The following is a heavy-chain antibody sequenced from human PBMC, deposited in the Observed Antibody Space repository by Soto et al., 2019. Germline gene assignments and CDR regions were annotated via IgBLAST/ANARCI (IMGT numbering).Heavy chain of an antibody. D-gene: IGHD6-19*01. J-gene: IGHJ6*02. CDR3: ARALLVPGPMWHYFGMDV. Sequence: GGSLRLSCEASGFSFSSYALHWVRQAPGKGLEWLAVISVGGNYEFYADSVKGQFTISRDNSKNTLHLQMNSLRAEDTAVYYCARALLVPGPMWHYFGMDVWGQGTPVTVSS. CDR2: ISVGGNYE. V-gene: IGHV3-30-3*01. CDR1: GFSFSSYA.